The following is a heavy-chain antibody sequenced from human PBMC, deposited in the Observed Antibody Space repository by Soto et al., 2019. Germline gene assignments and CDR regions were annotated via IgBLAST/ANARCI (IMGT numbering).Heavy chain of an antibody. V-gene: IGHV1-3*01. CDR2: INAGNGNT. Sequence: QVQLVQSGAEVKKPGASVKVSCKASGYTFTSYAIHWVRQAPGQRLEWMGWINAGNGNTKYSQKFQGRVTITRDTSASTAYMELSSLRSEDTAVYYCVRARGVAWGSYRYSSNWFDPWGQGTLVTVSS. CDR1: GYTFTSYA. D-gene: IGHD3-16*02. CDR3: VRARGVAWGSYRYSSNWFDP. J-gene: IGHJ5*02.